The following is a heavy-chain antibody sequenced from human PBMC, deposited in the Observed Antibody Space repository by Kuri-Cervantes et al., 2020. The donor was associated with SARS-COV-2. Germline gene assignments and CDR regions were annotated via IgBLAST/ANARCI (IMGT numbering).Heavy chain of an antibody. D-gene: IGHD1-14*01. Sequence: ASVKVSCKVSGYTLTELSMHWVRQAPGKGLEWMGGFDPEDGETIYAQKFQGRVTMTEDTSTDTAYMELSSLRSEETAVYCCATDQLRNPGYWGQGTLVTVSS. J-gene: IGHJ4*02. CDR3: ATDQLRNPGY. CDR2: FDPEDGET. V-gene: IGHV1-24*01. CDR1: GYTLTELS.